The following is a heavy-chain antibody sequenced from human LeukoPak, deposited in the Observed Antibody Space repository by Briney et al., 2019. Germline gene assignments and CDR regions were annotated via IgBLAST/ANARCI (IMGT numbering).Heavy chain of an antibody. CDR2: ISYDGSNK. Sequence: GRSLRLSCAASGFTFSSYAIHWVRQAPGKGLEWVTLISYDGSNKYYADSVKGRFTISRDNSKNTLYLQMNSLRAEDTAVYYCARAEKIAVAGMGYYFDYWGQGTLVTVSS. CDR3: ARAEKIAVAGMGYYFDY. CDR1: GFTFSSYA. D-gene: IGHD6-19*01. J-gene: IGHJ4*02. V-gene: IGHV3-30-3*01.